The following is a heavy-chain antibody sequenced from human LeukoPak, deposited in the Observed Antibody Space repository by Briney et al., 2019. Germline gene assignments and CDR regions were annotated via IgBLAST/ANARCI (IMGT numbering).Heavy chain of an antibody. V-gene: IGHV3-74*01. CDR1: GFTFSTYW. J-gene: IGHJ4*02. CDR3: ARDRDYGAPDY. CDR2: INGDGTSTST. Sequence: GGSLRLSCAASGFTFSTYWMHWVRQAPGKGLVWVSRINGDGTSTSTSYADPVKGRFTISRDNAKNTLYLHMNTLRAEDTAVYYRARDRDYGAPDYWGQGTLVTVSS. D-gene: IGHD4-17*01.